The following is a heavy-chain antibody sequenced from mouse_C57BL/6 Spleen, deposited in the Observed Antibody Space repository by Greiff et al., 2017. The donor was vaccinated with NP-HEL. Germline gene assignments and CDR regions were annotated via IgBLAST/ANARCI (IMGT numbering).Heavy chain of an antibody. J-gene: IGHJ1*03. V-gene: IGHV1-82*01. D-gene: IGHD1-1*01. Sequence: QVQLQQSGPELVKPGASVKISCKASGYAFSSSWMNWVKQRPGKGLEWIGRIYPGDGDTNYNGKFKGKATLTADKSSSTAYMQLSSLTSEDSAVYFCARSYYGSSVYWYFDVWGTGTTVTVSS. CDR1: GYAFSSSW. CDR2: IYPGDGDT. CDR3: ARSYYGSSVYWYFDV.